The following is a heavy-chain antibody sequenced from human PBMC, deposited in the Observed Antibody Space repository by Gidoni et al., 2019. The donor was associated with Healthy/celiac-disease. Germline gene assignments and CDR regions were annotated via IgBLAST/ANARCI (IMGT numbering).Heavy chain of an antibody. CDR1: GDRVSSNTAA. Sequence: QVQLQQSGPGLAKPSQTLSLTCAISGDRVSSNTAAWNWIRQSPSRGLEWLGRTYYRSKWYNDYAVSVKSRITINPDTSKNQFSLQLNSVTPEDTAVYYCARDRSGGYDYRYYYYGMDVWGQGTTVTVSS. J-gene: IGHJ6*02. CDR3: ARDRSGGYDYRYYYYGMDV. CDR2: TYYRSKWYN. D-gene: IGHD5-12*01. V-gene: IGHV6-1*01.